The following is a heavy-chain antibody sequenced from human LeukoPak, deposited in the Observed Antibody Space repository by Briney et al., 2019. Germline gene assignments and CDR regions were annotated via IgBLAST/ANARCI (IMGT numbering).Heavy chain of an antibody. J-gene: IGHJ2*01. CDR3: ARDYGGNWGTYNYFDL. CDR1: GYTFNTYH. Sequence: ASVKVSCKASGYTFNTYHLHWVRQAPGQGLAWMGIIKPIGGTTTYEHKFQGRVTMTRDTSTSTAYMELSSLTSDDTAGYYCARDYGGNWGTYNYFDLWGRGTLVTVSS. CDR2: IKPIGGTT. D-gene: IGHD7-27*01. V-gene: IGHV1-46*02.